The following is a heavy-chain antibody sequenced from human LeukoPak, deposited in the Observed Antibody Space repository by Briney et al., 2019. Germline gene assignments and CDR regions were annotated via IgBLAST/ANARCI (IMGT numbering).Heavy chain of an antibody. CDR1: GFTVSSNY. D-gene: IGHD3-22*01. J-gene: IGHJ4*02. Sequence: PGGSLRLSCAASGFTVSSNYMSWVRQAPGKGLEWVAVIWYDGSNKYYADSVKGRFTISRDNSKNTLYLQMNSLRAEDTAGYYCAKDFSYYDSSGSGPDYWGQGTLVTVSS. CDR3: AKDFSYYDSSGSGPDY. CDR2: IWYDGSNK. V-gene: IGHV3-33*06.